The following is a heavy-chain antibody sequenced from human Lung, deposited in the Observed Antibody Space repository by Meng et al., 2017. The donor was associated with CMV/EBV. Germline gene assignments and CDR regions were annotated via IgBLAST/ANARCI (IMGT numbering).Heavy chain of an antibody. D-gene: IGHD1-14*01. CDR2: IFSGGST. CDR1: GLTVSNNY. CDR3: ARGYPDGDFDS. Sequence: GGSLRPSCAASGLTVSNNYMTWVRQAPGKGLECVSVIFSGGSTYYVDSVKGRFTISRDASKNTLYLQMNNLRADDTAVYYCARGYPDGDFDSWGQGTLVTVSS. J-gene: IGHJ4*02. V-gene: IGHV3-53*01.